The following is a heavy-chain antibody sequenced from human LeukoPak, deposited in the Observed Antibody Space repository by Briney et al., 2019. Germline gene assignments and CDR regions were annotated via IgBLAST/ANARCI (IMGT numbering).Heavy chain of an antibody. CDR3: ALIPYCTTATCYYFDY. Sequence: ASVKVSCKASGYTFTTYAMHWVRQASGQRLEWMGWINAGNGNTKYSQKFQGRVTITRDTSASTAYMELSSLRSEDTAVYYCALIPYCTTATCYYFDYRGQGTLVTVSS. D-gene: IGHD2-2*01. CDR1: GYTFTTYA. V-gene: IGHV1-3*01. J-gene: IGHJ4*02. CDR2: INAGNGNT.